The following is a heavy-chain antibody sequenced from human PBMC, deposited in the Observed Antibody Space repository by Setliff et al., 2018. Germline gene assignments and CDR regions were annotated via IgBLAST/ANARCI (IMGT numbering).Heavy chain of an antibody. D-gene: IGHD2-2*01. CDR3: ERLVRYCSTTSCQGTSGDDF. V-gene: IGHV1-18*01. CDR2: IGPYNGNT. Sequence: ASVKVSCKASAYILSSYGISWVRQAPGEGFEWMGWIGPYNGNTYYAQKFQGRVAITTDTSTSTAYMDLRSLRSDDTAVYYCERLVRYCSTTSCQGTSGDDFWGLGTLVTVLL. CDR1: AYILSSYG. J-gene: IGHJ4*02.